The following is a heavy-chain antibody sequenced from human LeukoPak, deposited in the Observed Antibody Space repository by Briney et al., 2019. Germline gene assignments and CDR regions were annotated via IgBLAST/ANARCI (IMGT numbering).Heavy chain of an antibody. V-gene: IGHV3-21*06. Sequence: GSLRLSCAASGFTFSSYSMNWVRQAPGKGLEWVSSISGSGSYIYYADSVKGRFTISRDNAKNSLYLQMNSLRAEDTAVYYCAGAIGYSSSWYDYWGQGTLVTVSS. CDR1: GFTFSSYS. CDR2: ISGSGSYI. J-gene: IGHJ4*02. D-gene: IGHD6-13*01. CDR3: AGAIGYSSSWYDY.